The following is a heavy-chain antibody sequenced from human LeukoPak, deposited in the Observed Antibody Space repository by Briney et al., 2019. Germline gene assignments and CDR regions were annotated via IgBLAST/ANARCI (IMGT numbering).Heavy chain of an antibody. CDR3: AKDRAAGYGPPD. CDR2: ISGSGGST. J-gene: IGHJ4*02. Sequence: GGSLRLSCAASGFSFSSYALSWVRQAPGKGLEWVSTISGSGGSTYYADSVKGRFTISRDNSKNTLYLQMNSLRAEDTAVYYCAKDRAAGYGPPDWGQGTLVTVSS. CDR1: GFSFSSYA. D-gene: IGHD4-17*01. V-gene: IGHV3-23*01.